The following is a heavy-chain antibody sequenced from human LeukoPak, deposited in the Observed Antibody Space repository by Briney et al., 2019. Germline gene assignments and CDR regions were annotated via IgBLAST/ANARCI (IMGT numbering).Heavy chain of an antibody. CDR3: AREGGGSGSYSPFDY. CDR1: GYTFTSYY. CDR2: INPSGGST. J-gene: IGHJ4*02. Sequence: ASVKVSCKASGYTFTSYYMHWVRQAPGQGLEWMEIINPSGGSTSYAQKFQGRVTMTRDTSTSTVYMELSSLRSEDTAVYYCAREGGGSGSYSPFDYWGQGTLVTVSS. V-gene: IGHV1-46*01. D-gene: IGHD3-10*01.